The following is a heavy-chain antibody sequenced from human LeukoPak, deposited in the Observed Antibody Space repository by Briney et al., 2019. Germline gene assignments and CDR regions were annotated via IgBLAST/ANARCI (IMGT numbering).Heavy chain of an antibody. CDR3: AKGILWFGQTFDT. Sequence: SVKVTCKASGYTFTSHDINWVRQPTAQGLEWMGWMNPYSGSTGYAQKVQGRFTMTRNTSMSTAYMELSSLRSEDTAVYFCAKGILWFGQTFDTWGQETLVTVSS. V-gene: IGHV1-8*01. CDR1: GYTFTSHD. J-gene: IGHJ4*02. CDR2: MNPYSGST. D-gene: IGHD3-10*01.